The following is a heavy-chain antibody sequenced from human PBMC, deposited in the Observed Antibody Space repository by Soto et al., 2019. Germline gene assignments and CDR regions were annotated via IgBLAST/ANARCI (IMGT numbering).Heavy chain of an antibody. CDR1: GFTFDDYA. J-gene: IGHJ6*02. CDR3: AKDRGVVVAASYGMDV. D-gene: IGHD2-15*01. Sequence: PGGSLRLSCAASGFTFDDYAMHWVRQAPGKGLEWVSGISWNSGSIGYADSVKGRFTISRDNAKNSLYLQMNSLRAEDTALYYCAKDRGVVVAASYGMDVWGQGTTVTVSS. V-gene: IGHV3-9*01. CDR2: ISWNSGSI.